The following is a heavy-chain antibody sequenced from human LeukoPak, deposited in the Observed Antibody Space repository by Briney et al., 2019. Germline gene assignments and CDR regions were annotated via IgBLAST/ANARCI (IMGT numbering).Heavy chain of an antibody. CDR1: GGSFSGYY. Sequence: SETLSLTCAVYGGSFSGYYWSWIRQPPGKGLEWIGEINHSGSTNYNPSLKSRVTISVDTSKNQFSLKLSSATAADTAVYYCARAPLPIYSSGWTNWFDPWGQGTLVTVSS. CDR2: INHSGST. CDR3: ARAPLPIYSSGWTNWFDP. J-gene: IGHJ5*02. D-gene: IGHD6-19*01. V-gene: IGHV4-34*01.